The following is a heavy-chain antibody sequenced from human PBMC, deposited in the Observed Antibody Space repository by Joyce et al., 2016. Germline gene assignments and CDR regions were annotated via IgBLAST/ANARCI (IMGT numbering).Heavy chain of an antibody. Sequence: QVQPVQSGAEVKKPGASVKVSCKTSKHTFTTYTMHWVRQAPGQRLEWMGWINTDNGNTKYSQKFQGRVTITRDTSASTAYMELSSLRSEDTAVYYCARADWTKALDYWGQGSLVTVSS. CDR3: ARADWTKALDY. V-gene: IGHV1-3*04. CDR2: INTDNGNT. J-gene: IGHJ4*02. CDR1: KHTFTTYT. D-gene: IGHD2-21*01.